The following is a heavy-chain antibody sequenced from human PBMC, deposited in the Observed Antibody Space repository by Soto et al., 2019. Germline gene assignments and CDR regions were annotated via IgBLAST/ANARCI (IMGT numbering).Heavy chain of an antibody. CDR2: IRGSAGTP. J-gene: IGHJ4*02. V-gene: IGHV3-23*01. Sequence: EVQLLESGGGLVQPGGSLRLSCAASGFTFSNYAMNWVRQAPGKGLEWVASIRGSAGTPYYADSVRGRFTISRDNSKNTQSLQMNSLRVEDTAVYYCAKDRDYFDYWGQGALVTVSS. CDR1: GFTFSNYA. CDR3: AKDRDYFDY.